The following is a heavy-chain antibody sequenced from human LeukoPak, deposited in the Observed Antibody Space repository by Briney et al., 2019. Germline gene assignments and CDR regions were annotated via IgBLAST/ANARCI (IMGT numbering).Heavy chain of an antibody. CDR1: GFTFSNSW. CDR3: ARAIYAGPFDY. Sequence: GGSLSLSCVGSGFTFSNSWMGWVRQAPGKGLECVANIKEDGSEKHYVDSVKGRFTISRDNAENSVYLQMNSLRAEDTAVYYCARAIYAGPFDYWGQEILVTVSS. V-gene: IGHV3-7*03. D-gene: IGHD5/OR15-5a*01. CDR2: IKEDGSEK. J-gene: IGHJ4*02.